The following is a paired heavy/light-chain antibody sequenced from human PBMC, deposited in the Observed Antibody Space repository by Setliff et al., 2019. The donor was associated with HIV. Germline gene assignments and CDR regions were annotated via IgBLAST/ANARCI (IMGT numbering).Light chain of an antibody. V-gene: IGKV4-1*01. CDR2: WAS. Sequence: DFVMTQSPDSLTVSLGERATINCKSSQRLLYRSNNKNYLAWYQQRPGQPPNLLIYWASTRESGVPDRFSGSGSGTDFTLTISSLQAEDAAVYYCQQYYGTPLTFGRGTKLEIK. J-gene: IGKJ2*01. CDR1: QRLLYRSNNKNY. CDR3: QQYYGTPLT.
Heavy chain of an antibody. CDR1: GFTFNKYG. Sequence: QVQLVESGGGVVQPGRSLRLSCRGSGFTFNKYGLHWVRQAPGKGLEWMAVISYDETTKHYADSVKGRFTISRDNSRNTLFLQMNSLRTEDTAVYYCGKGSTAAAVIDHWGHGTLVSVSS. CDR2: ISYDETTK. V-gene: IGHV3-30*18. D-gene: IGHD6-13*01. CDR3: GKGSTAAAVIDH. J-gene: IGHJ4*01.